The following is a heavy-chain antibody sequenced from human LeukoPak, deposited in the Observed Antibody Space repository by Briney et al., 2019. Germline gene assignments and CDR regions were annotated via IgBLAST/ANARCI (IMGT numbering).Heavy chain of an antibody. D-gene: IGHD3-10*01. J-gene: IGHJ6*02. Sequence: ASVKVSCKASGYTFTGYYMHWVRQAPGQGLEWMGWINPNSGGTNCAQKFQGRVTMTRDTSISTAYMELSRLRSDDTAVYYCARTYYYGSGSYYNVFFYGMDVWGQGTTVTVSS. V-gene: IGHV1-2*02. CDR2: INPNSGGT. CDR3: ARTYYYGSGSYYNVFFYGMDV. CDR1: GYTFTGYY.